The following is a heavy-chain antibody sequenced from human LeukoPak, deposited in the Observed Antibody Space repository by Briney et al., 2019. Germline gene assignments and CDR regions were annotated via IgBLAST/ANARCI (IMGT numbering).Heavy chain of an antibody. CDR1: GXSISTYY. Sequence: SETLSLTFTVSGXSISTYYWTWIRQPPGKGLEWIGYIYFSGSTNYNPSLKSRVTISVDTSKNQFSLNLTSVTAADTAVYYCARGGKGFPLGLRFDYWGQGSLVTVSS. J-gene: IGHJ4*02. D-gene: IGHD2-21*01. CDR2: IYFSGST. V-gene: IGHV4-59*01. CDR3: ARGGKGFPLGLRFDY.